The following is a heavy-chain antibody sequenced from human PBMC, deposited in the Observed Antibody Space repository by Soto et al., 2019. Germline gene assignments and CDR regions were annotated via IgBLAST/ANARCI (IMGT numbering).Heavy chain of an antibody. V-gene: IGHV1-8*01. D-gene: IGHD1-26*01. CDR1: GYTFTNYD. J-gene: IGHJ5*02. CDR2: MNPNSANT. CDR3: ARMATSGTLNWFDP. Sequence: ASVKVSCKAAGYTFTNYDISWVRQATGQGLEWMGWMNPNSANTGYAQKFQGRVSMTRDTSINTAYMELSSLRSEDTAIYYCARMATSGTLNWFDPWGQGTLVTVSS.